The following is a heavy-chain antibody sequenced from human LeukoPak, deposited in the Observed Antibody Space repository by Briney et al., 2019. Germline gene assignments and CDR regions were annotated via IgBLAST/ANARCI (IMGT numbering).Heavy chain of an antibody. V-gene: IGHV4-39*07. CDR1: GGSFSSSSHY. D-gene: IGHD3-9*01. J-gene: IGHJ4*02. CDR2: IYYSGST. Sequence: PSETLSPTCTVSGGSFSSSSHYWGWIRQPPGKGLEWIGTIYYSGSTYYAPSLKSRVTISIDTSKNQFSLKPSSVTAADTAVYYCAGSSYDILTGHYKPFDYWGQGTLVTVSS. CDR3: AGSSYDILTGHYKPFDY.